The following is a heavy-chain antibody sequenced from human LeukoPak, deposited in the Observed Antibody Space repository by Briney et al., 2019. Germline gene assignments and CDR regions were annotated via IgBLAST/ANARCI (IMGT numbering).Heavy chain of an antibody. V-gene: IGHV4-59*01. CDR3: AREAGESQRVYYFDY. CDR2: IYYSGST. CDR1: GGSISSYY. J-gene: IGHJ4*02. Sequence: PSETLSLTCTVSGGSISSYYWSWIRQPPGKGLEWIGYIYYSGSTNYNPSLKSRVTISVDTSKNQFSLKLSSVTAADTAVYYCAREAGESQRVYYFDYWGQGTLVTVSS. D-gene: IGHD3-10*01.